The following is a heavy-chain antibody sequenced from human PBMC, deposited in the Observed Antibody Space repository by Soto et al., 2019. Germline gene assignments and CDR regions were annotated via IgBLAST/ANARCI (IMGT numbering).Heavy chain of an antibody. V-gene: IGHV4-59*01. CDR2: VYYSGST. CDR3: ASSSGWYYFDY. J-gene: IGHJ4*02. CDR1: GGSISSYY. D-gene: IGHD6-19*01. Sequence: QVQLQESGPGLVKPSETLSLTCTVSGGSISSYYWSWIRQPPGKGLEWIASVYYSGSTNYNPSIKSRVTISMGTSKNQFSLKMSSVTAADTAVYYCASSSGWYYFDYWGQGTLVIVSS.